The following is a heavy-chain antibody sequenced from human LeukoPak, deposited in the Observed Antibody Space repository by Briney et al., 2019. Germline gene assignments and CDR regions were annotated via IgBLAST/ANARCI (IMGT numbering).Heavy chain of an antibody. CDR1: GYSFTTYW. CDR2: IYPGDSDT. V-gene: IGHV5-51*01. J-gene: IGHJ3*02. Sequence: KAGESLKISCKGSGYSFTTYWIGWVRQMPGKGLEWMGIIYPGDSDTRYSPSFQGQVTISADKSISTAYLQWSSLKASDTAMYYCARNVAAAGTGAFDIWGQGTMVTVSS. D-gene: IGHD6-13*01. CDR3: ARNVAAAGTGAFDI.